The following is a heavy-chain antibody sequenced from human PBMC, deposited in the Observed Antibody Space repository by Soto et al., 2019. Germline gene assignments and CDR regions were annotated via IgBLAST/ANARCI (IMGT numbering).Heavy chain of an antibody. CDR3: ASQVLEDSSGWYLTYYFDY. D-gene: IGHD6-19*01. Sequence: QVQLVQSGAEVKKPGSSMKVSCKASGGTFSSYTISWVRQAPGQGLEWMGRIIPILGIANYAQKFQGRVTITADKSTSTAYMELSSLRSEDTAVYYCASQVLEDSSGWYLTYYFDYWGQGTLVTVSS. J-gene: IGHJ4*02. V-gene: IGHV1-69*02. CDR2: IIPILGIA. CDR1: GGTFSSYT.